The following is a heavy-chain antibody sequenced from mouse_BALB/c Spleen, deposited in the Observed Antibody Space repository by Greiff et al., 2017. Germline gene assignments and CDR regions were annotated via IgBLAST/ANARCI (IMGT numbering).Heavy chain of an antibody. CDR2: IDPENGNT. V-gene: IGHV14-1*02. CDR1: GFNIKDYY. CDR3: ARSPGLGAMDY. J-gene: IGHJ4*01. Sequence: VQLQQSGAELVRPGALVKLSCKASGFNIKDYYMHWVKQRPEQGLEWIGWIDPENGNTIYDPKFQGKASITADTSSNTAYLQLSSLTSEDTAVYYCARSPGLGAMDYWGQGTSVTVSS.